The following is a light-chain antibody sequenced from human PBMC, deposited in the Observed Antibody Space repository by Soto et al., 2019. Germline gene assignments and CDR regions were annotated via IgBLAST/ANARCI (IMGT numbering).Light chain of an antibody. Sequence: EVVLPQSPATLSVSPGDKSSLSCRANQTISNYLAWYQQKPGQAPRLLFHGASTRATGIPARFSGSGSGTEFTLTISSLQSEDFAVYYCQQYNNWWTFGQGTKVDIK. J-gene: IGKJ1*01. CDR3: QQYNNWWT. CDR2: GAS. CDR1: QTISNY. V-gene: IGKV3-15*01.